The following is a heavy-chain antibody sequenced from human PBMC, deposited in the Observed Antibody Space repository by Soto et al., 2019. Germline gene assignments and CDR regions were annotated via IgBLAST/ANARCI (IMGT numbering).Heavy chain of an antibody. CDR1: GGSISSYY. V-gene: IGHV4-59*01. CDR2: IYYSGST. D-gene: IGHD6-13*01. J-gene: IGHJ5*02. Sequence: SETLSLTCTVSGGSISSYYWSWIRQPPGKGLEWIGYIYYSGSTNYNPSLKSRVTISVDTSKNQFSLKLSSVTAADTAVYYCERESVIAEAGINWFDPWGQGNLVTVSS. CDR3: ERESVIAEAGINWFDP.